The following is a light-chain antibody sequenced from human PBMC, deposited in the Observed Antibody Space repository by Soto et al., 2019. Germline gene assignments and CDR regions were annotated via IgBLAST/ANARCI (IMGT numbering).Light chain of an antibody. Sequence: QSALTQPRSVSGSPGQSVTISCTGTSSDVGGYNYVSWYQQHPGKAPKLMIYDVSKRPSGVPDRFSGSKSVNTASLTISGLQAEYEADYYCCSYAGSYTHVFGTGTKLTVL. CDR3: CSYAGSYTHV. J-gene: IGLJ1*01. CDR1: SSDVGGYNY. V-gene: IGLV2-11*01. CDR2: DVS.